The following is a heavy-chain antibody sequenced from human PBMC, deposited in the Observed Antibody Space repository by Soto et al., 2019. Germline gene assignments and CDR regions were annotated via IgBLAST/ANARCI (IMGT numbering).Heavy chain of an antibody. Sequence: SETLSLTCTVSGGSVSNGMYYWSWIRQPPGKGLEWIGNVYFTGTTIYNPSLKSRVTMSVDTYKYQFFLKLTSVTAADTSVYYSARYPNNSDCRHLYYFDYWGLGTLVTVSS. V-gene: IGHV4-61*01. CDR3: ARYPNNSDCRHLYYFDY. D-gene: IGHD1-20*01. CDR1: GGSVSNGMYY. J-gene: IGHJ4*01. CDR2: VYFTGTT.